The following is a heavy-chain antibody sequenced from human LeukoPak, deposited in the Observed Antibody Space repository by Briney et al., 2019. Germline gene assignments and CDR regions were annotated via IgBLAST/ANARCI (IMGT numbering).Heavy chain of an antibody. CDR3: GGSSAQNWFDP. CDR2: ISSDGSST. Sequence: PGGSLTLSCAASGFTFSRYWMHWVRQVPGKGLVWVSRISSDGSSTTYADSVKGRFTISRDNAKNTLYLQMNSLRAEDTAVYYCGGSSAQNWFDPWGQGTLVTVSS. D-gene: IGHD6-6*01. CDR1: GFTFSRYW. J-gene: IGHJ5*02. V-gene: IGHV3-74*01.